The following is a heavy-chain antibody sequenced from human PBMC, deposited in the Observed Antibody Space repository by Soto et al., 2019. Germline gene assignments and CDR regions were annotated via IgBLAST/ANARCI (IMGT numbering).Heavy chain of an antibody. CDR2: ISSSSSTI. CDR3: ARERAVGIAVALNWFDP. CDR1: GFNFRSYS. Sequence: PGRSLRLSCAASGFNFRSYSMNWVRQAPGKGLEWVSYISSSSSTIYYADSVKGRFTISRDNAKNSLYLQMNSLRDEDTAVYYCARERAVGIAVALNWFDPWGQGTLVTVSS. D-gene: IGHD6-19*01. V-gene: IGHV3-48*02. J-gene: IGHJ5*02.